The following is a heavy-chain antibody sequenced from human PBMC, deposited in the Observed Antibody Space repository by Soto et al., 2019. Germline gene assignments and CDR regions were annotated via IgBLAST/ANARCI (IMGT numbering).Heavy chain of an antibody. CDR1: GGSISSSSYY. J-gene: IGHJ6*02. CDR2: IYYSGST. V-gene: IGHV4-39*01. CDR3: ASLIVGARRGYYYYGMDV. Sequence: SETLSLTCTVSGGSISSSSYYWGWIRQPPGKGLEWIGSIYYSGSTYYNPSLKSRVTISVDTSKNQFSLKLSSVTAADTAVYYCASLIVGARRGYYYYGMDVWGQGTTVTVSS. D-gene: IGHD1-26*01.